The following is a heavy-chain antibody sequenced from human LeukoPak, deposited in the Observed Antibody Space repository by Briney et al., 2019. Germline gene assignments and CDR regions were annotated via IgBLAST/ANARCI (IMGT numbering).Heavy chain of an antibody. V-gene: IGHV3-30-3*01. CDR1: GFPFSSYA. D-gene: IGHD5-12*01. CDR2: ISYDGSNK. CDR3: ARDVDIVATITLDY. J-gene: IGHJ4*02. Sequence: PGRSLRLSCAASGFPFSSYAMHWGRQAPGKGLEWVAVISYDGSNKYYADSVKGRFTISRDNSKTTLYLQMNSLRAEDTAVYCCARDVDIVATITLDYWGQGTLVTVSS.